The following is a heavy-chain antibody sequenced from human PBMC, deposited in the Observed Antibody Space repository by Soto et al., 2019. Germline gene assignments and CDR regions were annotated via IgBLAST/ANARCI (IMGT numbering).Heavy chain of an antibody. V-gene: IGHV3-15*07. CDR2: INSETDGGTI. CDR3: TPLVLKYNSDWYPLSD. D-gene: IGHD6-19*01. CDR1: GFTFSNVW. Sequence: EVQLVESGGGLVKPGGSLRLSCAGSGFTFSNVWMSWVRQAPGKGMEWVGRINSETDGGTIDYAAPVKGRFTISRDDSNNTLYLQMNSLKTEDTATYYCTPLVLKYNSDWYPLSDWGQGTRVTVSS. J-gene: IGHJ4*02.